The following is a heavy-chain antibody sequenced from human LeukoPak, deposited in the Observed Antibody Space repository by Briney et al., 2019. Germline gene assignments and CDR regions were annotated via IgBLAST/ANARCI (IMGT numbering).Heavy chain of an antibody. D-gene: IGHD3-10*01. CDR3: ARENLGRGVIKDNWFDP. CDR2: ISSSSSYI. V-gene: IGHV3-21*01. CDR1: GFTFSSYS. J-gene: IGHJ5*02. Sequence: GGSQRLSCAASGFTFSSYSMNWVRQAPGKGLEWVSSISSSSSYIYYADSVKGRFTISRDNAKNSLYLQMNSLRAEDTAVYYCARENLGRGVIKDNWFDPWGQGTLDTVSS.